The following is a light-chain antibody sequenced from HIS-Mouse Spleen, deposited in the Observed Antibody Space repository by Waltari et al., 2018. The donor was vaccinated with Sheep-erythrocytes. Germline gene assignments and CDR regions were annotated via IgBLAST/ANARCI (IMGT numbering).Light chain of an antibody. Sequence: QSALTQPASVSGAPGQSVPISCPGTSRVVGWYNLVSWYQQHPGKAPKLMIYEGSKRPSGVSHRFSGSKSGNTASLTISGLQAEDEADYYCCSYAGSSTPWVFGGGTKLTVL. CDR1: SRVVGWYNL. V-gene: IGLV2-23*01. CDR2: EGS. J-gene: IGLJ3*02. CDR3: CSYAGSSTPWV.